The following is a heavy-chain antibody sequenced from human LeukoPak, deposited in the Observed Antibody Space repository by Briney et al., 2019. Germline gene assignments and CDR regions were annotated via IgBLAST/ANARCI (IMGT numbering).Heavy chain of an antibody. Sequence: GASVKVSCKASGYTFTSYGISWVRQAPGQGLEWMGWISAYNGNTNYAQKLQGRVTMTTDTSTSTAYMELSRLRSDDTAVYYCARGPTAMDPKDYYYYYMDVWGKGTTVTISS. CDR2: ISAYNGNT. D-gene: IGHD5-18*01. CDR1: GYTFTSYG. V-gene: IGHV1-18*01. J-gene: IGHJ6*03. CDR3: ARGPTAMDPKDYYYYYMDV.